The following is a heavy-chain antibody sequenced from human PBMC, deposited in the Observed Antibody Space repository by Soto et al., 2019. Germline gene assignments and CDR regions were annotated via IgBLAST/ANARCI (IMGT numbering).Heavy chain of an antibody. CDR2: IYPGDSAT. V-gene: IGHV5-51*01. J-gene: IGHJ6*02. D-gene: IGHD2-15*01. CDR3: ARQEGATDFFYYGMDV. CDR1: GYNFTNYW. Sequence: GESLKISCNGSGYNFTNYWIGWVRQMPGKGLVWMGVIYPGDSATRYSPSFQVQVTISADKSIRATYLQWSSLKASDTAMYYCARQEGATDFFYYGMDVWGQGTTVTVSS.